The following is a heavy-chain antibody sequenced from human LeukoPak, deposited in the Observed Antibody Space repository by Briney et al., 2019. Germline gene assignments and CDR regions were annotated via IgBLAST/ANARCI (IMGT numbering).Heavy chain of an antibody. CDR3: ARINYRAFSI. J-gene: IGHJ3*02. CDR1: GFTFNNYA. D-gene: IGHD4-11*01. CDR2: IYGDGST. V-gene: IGHV3-66*01. Sequence: GGSLRLSCAASGFTFNNYAMYWVRQAPGKGLEWVSLIYGDGSTYYADSVKGRVTISRDNSKNTVFLQMNSLRAEDTALYYCARINYRAFSIWGQGTMVTVSS.